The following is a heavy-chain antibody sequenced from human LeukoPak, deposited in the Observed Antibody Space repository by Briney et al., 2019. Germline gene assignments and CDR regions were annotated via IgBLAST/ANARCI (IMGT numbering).Heavy chain of an antibody. V-gene: IGHV3-23*01. CDR2: ISGSGGST. D-gene: IGHD3-3*01. Sequence: GGSLRLSCAASGFTFSSYAMSWVRQAPGKGLEWVSGISGSGGSTDYADSVKGRFTISRDNSKNTLYLQMNSLRAEDTAVYYCARDLSGCYTYDYWGQGTLVTVSS. J-gene: IGHJ4*02. CDR1: GFTFSSYA. CDR3: ARDLSGCYTYDY.